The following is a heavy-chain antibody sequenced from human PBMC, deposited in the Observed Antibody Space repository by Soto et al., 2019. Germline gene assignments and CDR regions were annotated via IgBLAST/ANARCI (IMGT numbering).Heavy chain of an antibody. CDR1: GYSFSTFA. J-gene: IGHJ4*02. CDR3: ATQGRTTTEFDF. CDR2: INAGNGDT. D-gene: IGHD4-4*01. Sequence: QVQIVQSGAEVKKPGASVRVSCKASGYSFSTFAIHWVRQAPGQRLEWMGWINAGNGDTKYSEKFQGRVTITGRTSASTAYMDLSSLRSEGTAVYYFATQGRTTTEFDFWGQGTLVTVSS. V-gene: IGHV1-3*01.